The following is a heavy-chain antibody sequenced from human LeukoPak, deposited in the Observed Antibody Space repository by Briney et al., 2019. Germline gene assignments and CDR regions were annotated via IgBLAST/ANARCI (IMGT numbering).Heavy chain of an antibody. D-gene: IGHD3-22*01. V-gene: IGHV3-23*01. J-gene: IGHJ4*02. CDR2: ISGGGGST. CDR1: GLTFSSYA. CDR3: AKGGYYYDSSGYFLDY. Sequence: GGSLRLSCAGSGLTFSSYAMSWVRQAPGKGLEWVSAISGGGGSTYYADSVKGRFTISRDNSKNTLYLQMNSLRAEDTAVYYCAKGGYYYDSSGYFLDYWGQGTLVTVSS.